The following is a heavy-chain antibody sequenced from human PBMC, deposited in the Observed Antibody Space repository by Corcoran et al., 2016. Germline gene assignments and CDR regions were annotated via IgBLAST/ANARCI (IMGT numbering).Heavy chain of an antibody. CDR3: ARCLISRIYGDDMGYFDL. V-gene: IGHV3-48*04. D-gene: IGHD4-17*01. CDR2: ISSSSSTI. CDR1: GFTFSSYS. J-gene: IGHJ2*01. Sequence: EVQLVESGGGLVQPGGSLRLSCAASGFTFSSYSMNWVRQAPGKGLEWVSYISSSSSTIYYADSVKGRFTFSRDSAKNSLYLQMNSLRAEDTAVYYWARCLISRIYGDDMGYFDLWGRGTLVTVSS.